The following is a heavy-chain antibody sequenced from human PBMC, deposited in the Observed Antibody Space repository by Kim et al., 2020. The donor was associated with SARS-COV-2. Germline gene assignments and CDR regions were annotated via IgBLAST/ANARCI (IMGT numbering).Heavy chain of an antibody. D-gene: IGHD3-16*02. CDR1: GGSISSSSYY. J-gene: IGHJ4*02. V-gene: IGHV4-39*01. CDR2: IYYSGST. Sequence: SETLSLTCTVSGGSISSSSYYWGWIRQPPGKGLEWIGSIYYSGSTYYNPSLKSRVTISVDTSKNQFSLKLSSVTAADTAVYYCARLITNYDYVWGSYRKYFDYWGQGTLVTVSS. CDR3: ARLITNYDYVWGSYRKYFDY.